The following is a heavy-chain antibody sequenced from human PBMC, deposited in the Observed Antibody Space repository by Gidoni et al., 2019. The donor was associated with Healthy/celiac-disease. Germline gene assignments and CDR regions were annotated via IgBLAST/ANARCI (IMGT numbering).Heavy chain of an antibody. CDR1: GFTFSSYW. CDR3: ARDDYYGSGSFDY. Sequence: EVQLVESGGGLVQPGGSLRLSCAASGFTFSSYWMRWVRQAPGKGLEWVANIKQDGSEKYYVDSVKGRFTISRDNAKNSLYLQMNSLRAEDTAVYYCARDDYYGSGSFDYWGQGTLVTVSS. V-gene: IGHV3-7*03. D-gene: IGHD3-10*01. J-gene: IGHJ4*02. CDR2: IKQDGSEK.